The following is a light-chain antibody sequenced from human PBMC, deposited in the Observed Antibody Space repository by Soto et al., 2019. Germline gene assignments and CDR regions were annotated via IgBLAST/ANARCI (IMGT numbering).Light chain of an antibody. Sequence: DIVMPQSPLSLPVTPGEPASISCRSSQSLLHSNGYNYLDWYLQKPVQSPQLLIYLGSHRASGVPDRVSGSGSGTAFTLKISRVEAADVGVYYCMQDLHPTFGQGTRLEIK. V-gene: IGKV2-28*01. J-gene: IGKJ5*01. CDR3: MQDLHPT. CDR1: QSLLHSNGYNY. CDR2: LGS.